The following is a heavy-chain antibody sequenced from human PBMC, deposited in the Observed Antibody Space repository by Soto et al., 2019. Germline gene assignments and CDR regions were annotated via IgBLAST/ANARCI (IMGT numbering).Heavy chain of an antibody. V-gene: IGHV1-69*04. D-gene: IGHD3-9*01. Sequence: GASVKVSCKASGGTFSSYTISWVRQAPGQGLEWMGRIIPILGIANYAQKFQGRVTTTADKSTGTAYMELSSLRSEDTAVYYCAREFTRYYDILTGGSLDIWGQGTMVTVSS. CDR1: GGTFSSYT. CDR3: AREFTRYYDILTGGSLDI. J-gene: IGHJ3*02. CDR2: IIPILGIA.